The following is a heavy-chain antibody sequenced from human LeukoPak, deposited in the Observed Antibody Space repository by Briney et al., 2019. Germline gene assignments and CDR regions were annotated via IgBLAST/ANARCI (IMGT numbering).Heavy chain of an antibody. CDR2: TRNKANSYTT. CDR1: GFTFSTYT. D-gene: IGHD3-10*01. Sequence: GGSLRLSCSASGFTFSTYTMNWVRQAPGKGLEWVGRTRNKANSYTTEYAASVKGRFTISRDDSKNSLYLQMNSLKTEDTAVYYCASLYGSGKRWVDPWGQGTLVTVSS. J-gene: IGHJ5*02. V-gene: IGHV3-72*01. CDR3: ASLYGSGKRWVDP.